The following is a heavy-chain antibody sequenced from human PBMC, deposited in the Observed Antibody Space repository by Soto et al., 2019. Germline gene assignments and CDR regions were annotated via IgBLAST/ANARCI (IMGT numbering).Heavy chain of an antibody. CDR1: GFTFTSVS. CDR2: ISYDGSIE. V-gene: IGHV3-30-3*01. CDR3: AREWSTSGALDY. J-gene: IGHJ4*02. D-gene: IGHD3-10*01. Sequence: QVQLVESGGSVVQPGRSLKLSCAASGFTFTSVSMQWVRQAPGKGLEWVAVISYDGSIEYYADSVKGRFTISRDNSKNTLYLQMYSLRTEETAVYFCAREWSTSGALDYWGQGTLVTVSS.